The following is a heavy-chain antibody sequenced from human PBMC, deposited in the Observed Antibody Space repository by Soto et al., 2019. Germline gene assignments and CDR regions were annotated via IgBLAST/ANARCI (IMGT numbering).Heavy chain of an antibody. D-gene: IGHD4-17*01. V-gene: IGHV3-53*01. J-gene: IGHJ4*02. CDR2: IHSGGDT. CDR3: PGDRFGVHPGEAY. Sequence: EVQLVESGGGLIQPGGSLRLSCAASGFTVSRNYMNWVRQAPGKGLEWVSIIHSGGDTYYADSVKARFTISRDNSRTTLYLQMNSLRVEDTAVYYCPGDRFGVHPGEAYWGRGTLVTVS. CDR1: GFTVSRNY.